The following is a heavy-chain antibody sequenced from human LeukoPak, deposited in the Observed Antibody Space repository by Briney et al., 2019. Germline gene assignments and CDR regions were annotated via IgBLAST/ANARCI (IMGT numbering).Heavy chain of an antibody. J-gene: IGHJ6*03. CDR3: ARSLGYYYFYMDV. CDR2: IDWDDDK. V-gene: IGHV2-70*11. Sequence: SGPTLVNPTQTLTLTCTFSGFSLSTDGMCVSWIRQPPGKALEWLARIDWDDDKYYSTSLKTRLTISKDTSKNQVVLTMTNMDPVDTATYFCARSLGYYYFYMDVWGKGTTVTVSS. CDR1: GFSLSTDGMC.